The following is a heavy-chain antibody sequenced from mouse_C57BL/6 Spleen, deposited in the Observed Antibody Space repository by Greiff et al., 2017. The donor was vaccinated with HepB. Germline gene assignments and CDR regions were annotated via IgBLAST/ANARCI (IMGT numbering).Heavy chain of an antibody. CDR1: GFTFSDYY. V-gene: IGHV5-12*01. J-gene: IGHJ1*03. Sequence: DVHLVESGGGLVQPGGSLKLSCAASGFTFSDYYMYWVSQTPEKRLEWFAYISNGGGSTYYPDTVKGRFIISRDNAKNTLYLQMSRLKSEDTAMYYCARQDYGSSYVYFDVWGTGTTVTVSS. CDR2: ISNGGGST. CDR3: ARQDYGSSYVYFDV. D-gene: IGHD1-1*01.